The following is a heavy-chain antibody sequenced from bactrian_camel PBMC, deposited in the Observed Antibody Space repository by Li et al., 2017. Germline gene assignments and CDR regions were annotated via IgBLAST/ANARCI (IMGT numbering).Heavy chain of an antibody. CDR2: IGTGTKYAST. CDR3: AADPERSCLSSTWNVPSRLAY. V-gene: IGHV3S28*01. Sequence: QLVESGGGSVQAGGSLRVSCALSGDTTSGYCMGWFRQAPGKKREGVAAIGTGTKYASTYYADSVKGRFTISQDIAKNTVYLQMNSLKPEDTAMYYCAADPERSCLSSTWNVPSRLAYWGQGTQVTVS. J-gene: IGHJ4*01. CDR1: GDTTSGYC. D-gene: IGHD1*01.